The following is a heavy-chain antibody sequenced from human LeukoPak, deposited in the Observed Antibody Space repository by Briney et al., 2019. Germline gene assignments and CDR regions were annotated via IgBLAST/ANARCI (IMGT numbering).Heavy chain of an antibody. CDR3: ARDPPQPGITAAGYFDL. J-gene: IGHJ2*01. Sequence: SETLSLTCTVSGDSISSYSWSWIRQPPGKGLEWIGYVYYSGRTNYNPSLKSRVTISADTSNNQFSLKVRSVNAADTAVYYCARDPPQPGITAAGYFDLWGRGTLVTVSS. CDR2: VYYSGRT. CDR1: GDSISSYS. D-gene: IGHD6-13*01. V-gene: IGHV4-59*01.